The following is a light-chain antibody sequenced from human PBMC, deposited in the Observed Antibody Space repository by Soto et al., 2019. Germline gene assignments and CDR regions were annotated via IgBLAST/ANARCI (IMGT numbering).Light chain of an antibody. V-gene: IGLV2-14*01. J-gene: IGLJ3*02. CDR2: EVS. CDR1: SSDIGDYNS. CDR3: ISYTASSTLV. Sequence: QSALTQPASVSGSPGQSITISCTGTSSDIGDYNSVSWYQQHPGKVPKVMIYEVSNRPSGVSNRFSGSKSGNMASLTISGLQAEDEGHYYCISYTASSTLVFGGGTKLTVL.